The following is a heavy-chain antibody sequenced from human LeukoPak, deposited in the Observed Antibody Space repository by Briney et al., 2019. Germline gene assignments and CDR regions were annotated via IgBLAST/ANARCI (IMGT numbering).Heavy chain of an antibody. Sequence: ASVKVSCKASGYTFTGYYMHWVRQAPGEGLEWMGWINPNSGCTNYAQKFQGWVTMTRDTSISTAYMELSRLRSDDTAVYYCARARVVINAFDIWGQGTMVTVSS. J-gene: IGHJ3*02. CDR1: GYTFTGYY. CDR3: ARARVVINAFDI. D-gene: IGHD3-3*01. V-gene: IGHV1-2*04. CDR2: INPNSGCT.